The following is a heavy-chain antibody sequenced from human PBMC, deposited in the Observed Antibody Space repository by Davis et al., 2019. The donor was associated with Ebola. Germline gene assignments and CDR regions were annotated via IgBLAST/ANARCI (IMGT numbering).Heavy chain of an antibody. D-gene: IGHD6-13*01. CDR2: INPSGGST. CDR1: GYTFTSYY. V-gene: IGHV1-46*03. J-gene: IGHJ6*02. Sequence: ASVKVSCKASGYTFTSYYMHWVRQAPGQGLEWMGIINPSGGSTSYAQKFQGRVTMTRDTSTSTVYMELSSLRSEDTAVYYCARELIVIMAAAGTGAGDYYYYGMDVWGQGTTVTVSS. CDR3: ARELIVIMAAAGTGAGDYYYYGMDV.